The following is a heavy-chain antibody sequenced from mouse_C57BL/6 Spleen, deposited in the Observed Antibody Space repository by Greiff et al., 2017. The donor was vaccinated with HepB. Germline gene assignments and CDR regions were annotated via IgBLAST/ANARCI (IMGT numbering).Heavy chain of an antibody. J-gene: IGHJ2*01. CDR3: ARITTVVVRDY. V-gene: IGHV1-81*01. CDR2: IYPRSGHT. Sequence: QVQLKESGAELARPGASVKLSCKASGYTFTSYGISWVKQRTGQGLEWIGEIYPRSGHTYYNEKFKGKATLTADKSSSTAYMELRSLTSEDSAVYFCARITTVVVRDYWGQGTTLTVSS. CDR1: GYTFTSYG. D-gene: IGHD1-1*01.